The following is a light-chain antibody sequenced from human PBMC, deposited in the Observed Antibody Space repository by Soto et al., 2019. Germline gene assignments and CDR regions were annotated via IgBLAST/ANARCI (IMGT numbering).Light chain of an antibody. Sequence: EIVMTQSPATLSVSPGGRATLSCRASQSISDTLAWYQQKPGQAPRLLIYGASTKATGFPAKFSGSGAGTDFTPTISSLQSEDFAVYYCQQYNNWPWTFGQGTKVEIK. CDR3: QQYNNWPWT. CDR2: GAS. J-gene: IGKJ1*01. V-gene: IGKV3-15*01. CDR1: QSISDT.